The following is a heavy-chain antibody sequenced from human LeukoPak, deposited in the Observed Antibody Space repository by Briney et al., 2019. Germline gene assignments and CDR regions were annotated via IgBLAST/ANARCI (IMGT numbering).Heavy chain of an antibody. J-gene: IGHJ4*02. CDR3: ASSHLYSSSWYLSGRFDF. Sequence: SETLSLTCTVSGGSISSYYWSWIRPPPGKGLEWIGYIYYSGITNYNPSLKSRVTISIDTSKNHFSLQLSSVTAADTAVYYCASSHLYSSSWYLSGRFDFWGQGTLVTVSS. CDR1: GGSISSYY. V-gene: IGHV4-59*01. CDR2: IYYSGIT. D-gene: IGHD6-13*01.